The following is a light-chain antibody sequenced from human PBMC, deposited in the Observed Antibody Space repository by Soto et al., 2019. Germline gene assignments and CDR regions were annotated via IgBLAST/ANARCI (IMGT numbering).Light chain of an antibody. J-gene: IGKJ5*01. CDR2: DAS. CDR1: QSVSSR. CDR3: QQRSNWPLT. Sequence: EIGMTQSPGTLSLSPGERATLSCRASQSVSSRLAWYQQKPGQAPRLLIYDASNRATGIPARFSGSGSGTDFTLTISSLEPEDFAVYYCQQRSNWPLTFGQGTRLEI. V-gene: IGKV3-11*01.